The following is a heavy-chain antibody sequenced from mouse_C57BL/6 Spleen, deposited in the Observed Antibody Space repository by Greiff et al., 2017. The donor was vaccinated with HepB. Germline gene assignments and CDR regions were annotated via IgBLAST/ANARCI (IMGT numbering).Heavy chain of an antibody. D-gene: IGHD1-1*01. V-gene: IGHV5-17*01. CDR3: ARRDYYGSRNYAMDY. Sequence: EVQGVESGGGLVKPGGSLKLSCAASGFTFSDYGMHWVRQAPEKGLEWVAYISSGSSTIYYADTVKGRFTISRDNAKNTLFLQMTSLRSEDTAMYYCARRDYYGSRNYAMDYWGQGTSVTVSS. CDR2: ISSGSSTI. CDR1: GFTFSDYG. J-gene: IGHJ4*01.